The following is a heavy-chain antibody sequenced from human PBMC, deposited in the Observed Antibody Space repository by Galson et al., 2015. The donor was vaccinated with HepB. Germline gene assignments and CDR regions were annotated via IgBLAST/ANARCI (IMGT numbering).Heavy chain of an antibody. D-gene: IGHD2-15*01. J-gene: IGHJ3*02. V-gene: IGHV3-23*01. CDR2: ISGSGGST. Sequence: SLRLSCAASGFSFSNYAMNWVRQAPGKGLEWVSTISGSGGSTFFADSVKGRFTTSRDNSNNTLYLQMNGLRAEDTAVYYCAKDRLTYCSSGSCFHHDAFDIWGQGTMVIVSS. CDR3: AKDRLTYCSSGSCFHHDAFDI. CDR1: GFSFSNYA.